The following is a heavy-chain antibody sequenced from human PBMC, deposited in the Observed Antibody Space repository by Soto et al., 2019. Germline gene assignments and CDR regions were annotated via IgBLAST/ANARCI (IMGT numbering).Heavy chain of an antibody. CDR3: AHAGDYDLLTFDH. V-gene: IGHV2-5*02. D-gene: IGHD4-17*01. CDR1: GFSLSTYHMG. Sequence: QITLKESGHTLVRPAQTLTLTCDFSGFSLSTYHMGVAWIRQPPGKALEWLALLYWDDDKRYSPSLKDRLAISKHTSNNQVVLTFTNIDPGDSATYFCAHAGDYDLLTFDHWGPGTLVTVSS. CDR2: LYWDDDK. J-gene: IGHJ4*01.